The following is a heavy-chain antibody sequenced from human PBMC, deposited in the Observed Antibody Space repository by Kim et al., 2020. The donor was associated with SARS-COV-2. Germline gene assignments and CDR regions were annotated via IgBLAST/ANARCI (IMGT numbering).Heavy chain of an antibody. CDR2: IYYSGNT. J-gene: IGHJ6*01. Sequence: SETLSLTCTVSGGSVSSGSYYWSWIRQPPGKGLEWIGYIYYSGNTNYNPSLKSRVTISVDTSKNQFSLKLNSVTAADTAVYYCARDGVTSGGDSCGMDV. V-gene: IGHV4-61*01. D-gene: IGHD2-21*02. CDR3: ARDGVTSGGDSCGMDV. CDR1: GGSVSSGSYY.